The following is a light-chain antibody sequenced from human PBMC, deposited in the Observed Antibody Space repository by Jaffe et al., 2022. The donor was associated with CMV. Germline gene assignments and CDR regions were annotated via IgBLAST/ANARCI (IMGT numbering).Light chain of an antibody. Sequence: QSALTQPASVSGSPGQSITISCTGTTSDVGSYNLVSWYQHHPGKAPKLMIYEVTKRPSGVSNRFSGSKSANTASLTISGLQAEDEADYYCCSYAGSRIHVVFGGGSKVTVL. CDR1: TSDVGSYNL. J-gene: IGLJ2*01. CDR3: CSYAGSRIHVV. CDR2: EVT. V-gene: IGLV2-23*02.